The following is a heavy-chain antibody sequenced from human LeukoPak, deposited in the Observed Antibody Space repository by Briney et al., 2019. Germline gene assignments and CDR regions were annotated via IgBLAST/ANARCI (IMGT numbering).Heavy chain of an antibody. CDR1: GYTFTSYD. D-gene: IGHD3-10*01. V-gene: IGHV1-8*03. J-gene: IGHJ6*03. Sequence: ASVKVSCKASGYTFTSYDINWVRQATGQGLEWMGWMKPNSGNTGYAQKFQGRVTITRNTSISTAYMELSSLRSEDTAVYYCARGVREVWSYYMDVWGKGTTVTVSS. CDR3: ARGVREVWSYYMDV. CDR2: MKPNSGNT.